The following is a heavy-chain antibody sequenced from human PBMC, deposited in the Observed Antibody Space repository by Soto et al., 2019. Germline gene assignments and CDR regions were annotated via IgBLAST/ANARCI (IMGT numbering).Heavy chain of an antibody. J-gene: IGHJ6*02. Sequence: QVTLKESGPVLVKPTETLTLTCTVSGFSLSNARMGVSWIRQPPGKALEWLAHIFSNDEKSYSTSLKSRLTSSKDTSKSQVVLTMTNMDPVDTATYYCARMVVVVTANRSWYYGMDVWGQGTTVTVSS. CDR1: GFSLSNARMG. CDR2: IFSNDEK. CDR3: ARMVVVVTANRSWYYGMDV. D-gene: IGHD2-21*02. V-gene: IGHV2-26*01.